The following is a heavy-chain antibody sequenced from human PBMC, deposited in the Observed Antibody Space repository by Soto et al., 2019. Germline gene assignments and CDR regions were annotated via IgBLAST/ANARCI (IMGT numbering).Heavy chain of an antibody. CDR1: GGSISSSSYY. D-gene: IGHD3-9*01. J-gene: IGHJ5*02. CDR3: ARLLRYFDTATSVDP. Sequence: PSETLSLNCTVSGGSISSSSYYWGWIRQPPGKGLEWIGSIYYSGSTYYNPSLKSRVTISVDTSKNQFSLKLSSVTAADTAVYYCARLLRYFDTATSVDPWGQGTLVTVSS. CDR2: IYYSGST. V-gene: IGHV4-39*01.